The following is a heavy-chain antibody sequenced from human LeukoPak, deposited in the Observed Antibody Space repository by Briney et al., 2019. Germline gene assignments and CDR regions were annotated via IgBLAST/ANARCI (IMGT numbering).Heavy chain of an antibody. V-gene: IGHV4-39*01. CDR2: VYYDVST. CDR1: LGSISGSSYY. D-gene: IGHD3-16*02. CDR3: ATTTGRGIMITFGGVIVY. Sequence: PSETLSLTCTVSLGSISGSSYYSGSIRHPPGKGLEWIGSVYYDVSTYYNPSLKSRVTISVDTSKNQFSLKLISVTAADTAVYYCATTTGRGIMITFGGVIVYWGQGTLVTVSS. J-gene: IGHJ4*02.